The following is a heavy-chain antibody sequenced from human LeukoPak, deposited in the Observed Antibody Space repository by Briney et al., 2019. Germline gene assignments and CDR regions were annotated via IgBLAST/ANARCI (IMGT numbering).Heavy chain of an antibody. CDR3: ARDRVRGNSNPFFDY. D-gene: IGHD4-11*01. V-gene: IGHV4-61*01. CDR1: GGSVSSGTYY. Sequence: PSETLSLTCTVSGGSVSSGTYYWSWIRQPPGKGLEWTGYIYYSGSTNYNPSLKGRVTISVDTSKNQFSLKLSSVTAADTAVYYCARDRVRGNSNPFFDYWGQGTLVTVSS. CDR2: IYYSGST. J-gene: IGHJ4*02.